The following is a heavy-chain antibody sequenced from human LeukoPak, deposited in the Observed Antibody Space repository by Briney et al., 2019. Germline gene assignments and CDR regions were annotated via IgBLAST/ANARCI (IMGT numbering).Heavy chain of an antibody. Sequence: SETLSLTCTVSGGSIRSYYRSWIRQAPGKGLEWIGFISYSGDTSYSPSLTSRVAISVATSKSHFRLRLSSMTAADTAIYYCARGRNDNGGLFFGSWAQGILVTVSS. CDR2: ISYSGDT. CDR1: GGSIRSYY. CDR3: ARGRNDNGGLFFGS. J-gene: IGHJ4*02. D-gene: IGHD4-23*01. V-gene: IGHV4-59*01.